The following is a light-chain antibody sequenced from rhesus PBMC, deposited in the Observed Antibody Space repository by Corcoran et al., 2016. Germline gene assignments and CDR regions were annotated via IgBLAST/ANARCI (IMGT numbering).Light chain of an antibody. CDR1: QSVSSS. Sequence: EIVLTQSPATLSLSPGERATLSCRASQSVSSSLAWYQQKPGQAPRLLIYDASSRATGIPDRFSGSGSGTDFTLTISSLEPEDVGVYYCQQDSNWPWTFGQGTKVEIK. V-gene: IGKV3-35*01. CDR2: DAS. CDR3: QQDSNWPWT. J-gene: IGKJ1*01.